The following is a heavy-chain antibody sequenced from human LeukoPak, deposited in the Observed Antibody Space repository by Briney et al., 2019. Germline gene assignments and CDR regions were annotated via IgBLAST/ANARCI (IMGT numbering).Heavy chain of an antibody. V-gene: IGHV4-59*01. CDR2: IYHSGST. CDR3: ARGGGYASPIGY. CDR1: GGFISTYY. Sequence: KPSETLSLTCTLSGGFISTYYWSWIRQPPGKGLEWIGYIYHSGSTNYNPSLKSRVTISVDTSKNQFSLKLSSVTAADTAVYYCARGGGYASPIGYWGQGALVTVSS. D-gene: IGHD5-12*01. J-gene: IGHJ4*02.